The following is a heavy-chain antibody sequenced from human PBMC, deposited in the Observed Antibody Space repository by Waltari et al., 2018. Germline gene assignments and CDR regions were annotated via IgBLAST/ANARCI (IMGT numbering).Heavy chain of an antibody. D-gene: IGHD3-22*01. CDR2: ISSRGSTI. V-gene: IGHV3-48*03. CDR3: ARAGVTSFNYYDSSGYYFVY. Sequence: VQLVESGGGLVQPGGSLRLSCAASGFTFSSYEMNWVRQAPGKGLEWVSYISSRGSTIYYADSVKGRFTISRDNAKNSLYLQMNSLRAEDTAVYYCARAGVTSFNYYDSSGYYFVYWGQGTLVTVSS. J-gene: IGHJ4*02. CDR1: GFTFSSYE.